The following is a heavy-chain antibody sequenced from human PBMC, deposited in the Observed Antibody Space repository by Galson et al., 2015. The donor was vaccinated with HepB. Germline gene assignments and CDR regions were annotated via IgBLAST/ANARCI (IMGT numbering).Heavy chain of an antibody. CDR2: IIPIFGTA. Sequence: SVKVSCKASGGTFSSYAISWVRQAPGQGLEWMGGIIPIFGTANYAQKFQGRVTITADKSTSTAYMELSSLRSEDTAVYYCARLLPLYQLLGNGGAFDIWGQGTMVTVSS. CDR1: GGTFSSYA. D-gene: IGHD2-2*01. CDR3: ARLLPLYQLLGNGGAFDI. V-gene: IGHV1-69*06. J-gene: IGHJ3*02.